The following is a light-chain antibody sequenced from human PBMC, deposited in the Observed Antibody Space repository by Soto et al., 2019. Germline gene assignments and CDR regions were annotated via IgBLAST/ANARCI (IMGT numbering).Light chain of an antibody. CDR2: GNS. V-gene: IGLV1-40*01. Sequence: HSVLTQPPSVSGAPGQRVTISCTGSSSNIGAGYDVHWYQQLPGTAPKLLIYGNSNRPSWVPDRFSGSKSGTSASLAITGLQAEDEADYYCQSYDSSLSGSGVFGTGTKLTVL. CDR3: QSYDSSLSGSGV. J-gene: IGLJ1*01. CDR1: SSNIGAGYD.